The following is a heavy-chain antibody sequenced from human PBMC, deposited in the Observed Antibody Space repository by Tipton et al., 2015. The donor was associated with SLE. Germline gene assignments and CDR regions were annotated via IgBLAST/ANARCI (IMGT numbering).Heavy chain of an antibody. D-gene: IGHD4/OR15-4a*01. CDR2: INHSGST. J-gene: IGHJ4*02. CDR3: TSRRSTMATTPFDD. CDR1: GGSFSAYY. Sequence: TLSLTCAVYGGSFSAYYWSWIRQPPGKGLEWIGEINHSGSTNYNPSLKSRVTISVDTSKNQFSLKLSSVTAADTGLYYCTSRRSTMATTPFDDWGQGTLVTVSS. V-gene: IGHV4-34*01.